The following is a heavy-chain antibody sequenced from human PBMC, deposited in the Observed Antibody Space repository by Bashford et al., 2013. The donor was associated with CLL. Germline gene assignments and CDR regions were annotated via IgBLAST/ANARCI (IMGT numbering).Heavy chain of an antibody. V-gene: IGHV1-2*04. D-gene: IGHD6-13*01. J-gene: IGHJ6*02. CDR2: INPNSGGT. Sequence: ASVKVSCKASGYTFSGYYMHWVRQAPGQGLEWMGWINPNSGGTNYAQKFQGWVTMTRDTSISTTYMELNRLRSDDTAVYYCARGVLAAAGYYYYGMDVWGQGTTVTVSS. CDR3: ARGVLAAAGYYYYGMDV. CDR1: GYTFSGYY.